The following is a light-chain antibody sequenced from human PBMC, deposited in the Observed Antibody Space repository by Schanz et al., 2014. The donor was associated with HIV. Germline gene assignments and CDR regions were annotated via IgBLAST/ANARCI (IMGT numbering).Light chain of an antibody. V-gene: IGLV1-40*01. CDR2: DNF. CDR1: SSNIGAGYA. Sequence: QSVLTQPPSLSGAPGQRVSLSCNGSSSNIGAGYAVHWYQQLPGTAPKLLIFDNFNRPSGVPDRFSGSKSGTSASLAITGLRADDEAHYYCQSYDSSLSAVVFGGGTKLTVL. J-gene: IGLJ2*01. CDR3: QSYDSSLSAVV.